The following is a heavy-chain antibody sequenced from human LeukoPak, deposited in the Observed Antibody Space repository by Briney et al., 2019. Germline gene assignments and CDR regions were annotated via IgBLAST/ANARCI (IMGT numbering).Heavy chain of an antibody. V-gene: IGHV1-18*01. CDR3: ARVRYYDSSGYYRPDDAFDI. CDR1: GYTFTSYG. Sequence: ASVKVSCKASGYTFTSYGISWVRQAPGQGLEWMGWISAYNGNTNYAQKLQGRVTMTTDTSTSTAYMELSRLRSDDTAVYYCARVRYYDSSGYYRPDDAFDIWGQGTMVTVSS. D-gene: IGHD3-22*01. J-gene: IGHJ3*02. CDR2: ISAYNGNT.